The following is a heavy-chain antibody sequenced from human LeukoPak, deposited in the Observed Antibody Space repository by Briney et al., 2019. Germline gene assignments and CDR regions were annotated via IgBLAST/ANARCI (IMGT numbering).Heavy chain of an antibody. CDR1: GFAFNNHW. D-gene: IGHD3-3*01. CDR2: INTDGTNR. V-gene: IGHV3-74*03. J-gene: IGHJ3*02. Sequence: GGSLRLSYVASGFAFNNHWVHWVRQVPGKGLVWISRINTDGTNRKYADVVKGRFTISRDNAKNTLYLHMSSLSVDDTAIYYCARDFWDSGVVINGLDKWGQGTMVTVSS. CDR3: ARDFWDSGVVINGLDK.